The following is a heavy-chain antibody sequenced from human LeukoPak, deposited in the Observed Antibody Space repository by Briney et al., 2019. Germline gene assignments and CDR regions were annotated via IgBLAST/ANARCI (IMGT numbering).Heavy chain of an antibody. D-gene: IGHD3-10*01. CDR2: INPNSGGT. CDR1: GYTFTGYY. Sequence: GASVKVSCKASGYTFTGYYMHWVRQAPGQELEWMGWINPNSGGTNYAQKFQGRVTMTRDTSISTAYMELSRLRSDDTAVYYCARGPRITMVRGVYPFDYWGQGTLVTVSS. V-gene: IGHV1-2*02. J-gene: IGHJ4*02. CDR3: ARGPRITMVRGVYPFDY.